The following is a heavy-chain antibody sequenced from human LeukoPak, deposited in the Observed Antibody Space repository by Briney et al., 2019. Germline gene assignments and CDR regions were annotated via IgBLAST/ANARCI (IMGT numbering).Heavy chain of an antibody. CDR2: ISWNSGSI. Sequence: GGSLRLSCAASGFTFDDYAMHWVRQAPGKGLEWVSGISWNSGSIGYADSVKGRFTISRDNAKNSLYLQMNSLRAEDTALYYCAKGDRYDSSGFDYWGQGTLVTVSS. D-gene: IGHD3-22*01. V-gene: IGHV3-9*01. J-gene: IGHJ4*02. CDR1: GFTFDDYA. CDR3: AKGDRYDSSGFDY.